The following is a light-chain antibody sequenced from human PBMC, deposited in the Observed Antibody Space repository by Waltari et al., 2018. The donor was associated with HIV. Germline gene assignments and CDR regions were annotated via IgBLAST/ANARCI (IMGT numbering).Light chain of an antibody. V-gene: IGKV1-5*03. Sequence: DIQMTQSPSTLSASVGDRVTITCRASQSIDSWLAWYQQKPGKAPNALIYKASTLKSGVPSRFSGSGSGTEFTLTINGLQPDDFATYYCQYYNTLSWTFGQGTKVEIK. CDR1: QSIDSW. CDR2: KAS. CDR3: QYYNTLSWT. J-gene: IGKJ1*01.